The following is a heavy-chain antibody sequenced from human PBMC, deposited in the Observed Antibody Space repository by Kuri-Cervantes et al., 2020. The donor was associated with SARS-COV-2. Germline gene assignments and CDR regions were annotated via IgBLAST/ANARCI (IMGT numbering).Heavy chain of an antibody. CDR1: GFTVSSNY. CDR2: IYRGGST. CDR3: ARETPWFGETLGPGWYFDL. V-gene: IGHV3-53*01. J-gene: IGHJ2*01. D-gene: IGHD3-10*01. Sequence: GESLKISCAASGFTVSSNYMSWVRQAPGKGLEWASVIYRGGSTYYADSGKGRFTISRDNSKNTLYLQMNSLRAEDTAVYYCARETPWFGETLGPGWYFDLWGRGTLVTVSS.